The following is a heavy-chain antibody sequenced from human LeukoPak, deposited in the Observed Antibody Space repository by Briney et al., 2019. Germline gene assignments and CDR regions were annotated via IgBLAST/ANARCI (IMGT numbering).Heavy chain of an antibody. V-gene: IGHV1-2*02. Sequence: ASVKVSCKASGYTFTGYYMHWVRQAPGQGLEWMGWINPNSGGTNYAQKFQGRVTMPRDTSISTAYMELSRLRSDDTAVYYCARGIPRVVVVVAATNLSFDYWGQGTLVTVSS. D-gene: IGHD2-15*01. J-gene: IGHJ4*02. CDR3: ARGIPRVVVVVAATNLSFDY. CDR2: INPNSGGT. CDR1: GYTFTGYY.